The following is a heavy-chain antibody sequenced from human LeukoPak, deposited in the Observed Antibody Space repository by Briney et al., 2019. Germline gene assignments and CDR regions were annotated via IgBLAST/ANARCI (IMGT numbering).Heavy chain of an antibody. Sequence: ASVKVSCKASGYTFTSYYMHWVRQAPGQGLEWMGIINPSGGSTSYAQKFQGRVTMTRDMSTSTVYMELSSLRAEDTAVYYCAREYYYDSSGPKGSLSHFDYWGQGTLVTVSS. CDR3: AREYYYDSSGPKGSLSHFDY. D-gene: IGHD3-22*01. V-gene: IGHV1-46*01. J-gene: IGHJ4*02. CDR2: INPSGGST. CDR1: GYTFTSYY.